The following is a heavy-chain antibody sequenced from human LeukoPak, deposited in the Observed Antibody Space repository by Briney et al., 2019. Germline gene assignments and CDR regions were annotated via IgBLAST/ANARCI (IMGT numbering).Heavy chain of an antibody. V-gene: IGHV1-2*02. CDR1: GYTFTGYY. D-gene: IGHD2-15*01. J-gene: IGHJ5*02. CDR2: ISPNSGGT. CDR3: AREDIVVVVAARRWFDP. Sequence: ASVKVSCKASGYTFTGYYMHWVRQAPGQGLEWMGWISPNSGGTNYAQKFQGRVTMTRDTSISTAYMELSRLRSDDTAVYYCAREDIVVVVAARRWFDPWGQGTLVTVSS.